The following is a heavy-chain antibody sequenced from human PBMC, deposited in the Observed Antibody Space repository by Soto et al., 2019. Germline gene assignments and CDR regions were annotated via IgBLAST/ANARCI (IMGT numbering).Heavy chain of an antibody. V-gene: IGHV4-30-2*01. D-gene: IGHD3-10*01. CDR3: ARESRGYYFDY. CDR2: IYHSGST. Sequence: QLQLQESGSGLVKPSQTLSLTCAVSGGSISSGGYSWSWIRQPPGKGLEWIGYIYHSGSTSYTPSLKSRVTISVDRSKNQFSLKLSSVTAADTAVYYCARESRGYYFDYWGQGTLVTVSS. CDR1: GGSISSGGYS. J-gene: IGHJ4*02.